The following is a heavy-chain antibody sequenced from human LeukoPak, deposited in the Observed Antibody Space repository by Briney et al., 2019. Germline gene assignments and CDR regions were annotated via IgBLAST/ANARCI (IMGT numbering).Heavy chain of an antibody. CDR1: GFTFSSYA. CDR3: ARGSDSDWLLSSFDY. CDR2: ISYDGSNK. J-gene: IGHJ4*02. Sequence: GGSLRLSCAASGFTFSSYAMHWVRQAPGKGLEWVAVISYDGSNKYYADSVKGRFTISRDNSKNTLYLQMNSLRAEDTAVYYCARGSDSDWLLSSFDYWGQGTLVTVSS. D-gene: IGHD3-9*01. V-gene: IGHV3-30-3*01.